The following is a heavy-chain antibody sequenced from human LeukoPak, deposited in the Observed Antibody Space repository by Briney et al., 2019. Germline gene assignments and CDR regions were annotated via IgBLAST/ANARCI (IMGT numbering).Heavy chain of an antibody. J-gene: IGHJ4*02. CDR2: IYYSGST. CDR3: ARAAVAGNFDY. V-gene: IGHV4-59*01. CDR1: GGSISSYY. Sequence: SETLSLTCTVSGGSISSYYWSWVRQPPGKGLEWIGHIYYSGSTNYNPSLKSRVTISVDTSKNQFSLKLSSVTAADTAVYYCARAAVAGNFDYWGQGTLVTVSS. D-gene: IGHD6-19*01.